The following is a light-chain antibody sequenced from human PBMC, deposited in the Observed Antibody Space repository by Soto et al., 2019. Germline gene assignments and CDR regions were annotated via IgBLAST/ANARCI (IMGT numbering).Light chain of an antibody. Sequence: DIQITQSPSSLSASVGDRVTIACRASRGIGDFLAWFQQRPGKIPRLLISSASTLQSGVPSRFSGNGSGTDFALTISSLQPEDVGTYYCQKYNSVPFTFGPGTKVDIK. J-gene: IGKJ3*01. CDR3: QKYNSVPFT. CDR1: RGIGDF. CDR2: SAS. V-gene: IGKV1-27*01.